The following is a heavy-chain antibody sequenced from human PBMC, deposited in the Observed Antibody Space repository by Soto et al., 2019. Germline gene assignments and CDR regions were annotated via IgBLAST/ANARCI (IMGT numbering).Heavy chain of an antibody. D-gene: IGHD3-22*01. CDR3: AGVYYYDSSGYYYYFDY. J-gene: IGHJ4*02. V-gene: IGHV1-69*13. Sequence: SVKVSCKASGGTFSSYAISWVRQAPGQGLEWMGGIIPIFGTANYAQKFQGRVTITADESTSTAYMELSSLRSEDTAVYYCAGVYYYDSSGYYYYFDYWGQGTLVTVSS. CDR1: GGTFSSYA. CDR2: IIPIFGTA.